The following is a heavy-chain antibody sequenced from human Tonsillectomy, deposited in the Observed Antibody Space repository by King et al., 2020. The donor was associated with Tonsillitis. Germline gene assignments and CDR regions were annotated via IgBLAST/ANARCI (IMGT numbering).Heavy chain of an antibody. CDR1: GFTFSSYS. D-gene: IGHD6-6*01. Sequence: VQLVESGGGLVQPGGSLRLSCAASGFTFSSYSMNWVRQAPGKGLEWVSYISGSSSNLYYADSVKGRFTISRDNAKNSLYLQMNSLRDEDTAVYYCARGGRSSYYYYGMDVWGQGTTVTVSS. CDR2: ISGSSSNL. V-gene: IGHV3-48*02. CDR3: ARGGRSSYYYYGMDV. J-gene: IGHJ6*02.